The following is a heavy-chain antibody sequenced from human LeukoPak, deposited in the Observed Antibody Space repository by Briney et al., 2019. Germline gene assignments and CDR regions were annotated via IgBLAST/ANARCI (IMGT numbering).Heavy chain of an antibody. CDR2: IIPILGIA. D-gene: IGHD3-22*01. CDR3: ARGPHDSSGYYFHYFDY. J-gene: IGHJ4*02. V-gene: IGHV1-69*04. CDR1: GGTFSSYA. Sequence: ASVKVSCKASGGTFSSYAISWVRQAPGQGLEWMGRIIPILGIANYAQKFQGRVTITADKSTSTAYMELSSLRSEDTAVYYCARGPHDSSGYYFHYFDYWGQGTLVTASS.